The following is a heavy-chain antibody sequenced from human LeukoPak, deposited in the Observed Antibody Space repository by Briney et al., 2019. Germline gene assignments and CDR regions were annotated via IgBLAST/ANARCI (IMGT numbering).Heavy chain of an antibody. Sequence: ASVKVSCKASGYTFTSYDTNWVRQATGQGLEWMGWMNPNSGNTGYAQKFQGRVNMTRNTSISTAYMELSSLESEDTAVYYCARRRSGSSGPPSDHWGQGTLVTVSS. CDR2: MNPNSGNT. CDR3: ARRRSGSSGPPSDH. D-gene: IGHD6-6*01. J-gene: IGHJ4*02. CDR1: GYTFTSYD. V-gene: IGHV1-8*01.